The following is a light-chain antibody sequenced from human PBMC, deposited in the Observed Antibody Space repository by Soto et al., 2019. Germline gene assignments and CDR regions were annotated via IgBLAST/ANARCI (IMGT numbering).Light chain of an antibody. CDR3: LQDYSYPWT. CDR1: QAIRND. V-gene: IGKV1-6*01. CDR2: AAS. Sequence: AIQMTQSPSSLSASVGDRVTISCRASQAIRNDLGWYQQKPGKAPKLLIYAASSLQSGVPSRFSGSGSGTDFTLTISRLQPEDFATYYCLQDYSYPWTFGQGTKVEIK. J-gene: IGKJ1*01.